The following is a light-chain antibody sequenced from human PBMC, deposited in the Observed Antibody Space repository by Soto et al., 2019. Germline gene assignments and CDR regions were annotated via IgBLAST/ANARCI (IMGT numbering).Light chain of an antibody. CDR2: EVS. J-gene: IGLJ1*01. CDR3: SSYAGSKGYV. V-gene: IGLV2-8*01. CDR1: SSDVGGYNY. Sequence: QSALTQPPSASGSPGQSVTISCTGTSSDVGGYNYVSWYQQHPGKAPKLMIYEVSKRPSGVPDRFSGSKSGNTASLTVSGLQAEDEADYYCSSYAGSKGYVFGTGTKLTV.